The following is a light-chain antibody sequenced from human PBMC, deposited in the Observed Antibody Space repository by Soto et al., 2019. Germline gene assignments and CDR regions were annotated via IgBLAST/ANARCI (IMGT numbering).Light chain of an antibody. CDR2: GAF. CDR1: QSVSSN. CDR3: QQYNDWPLT. J-gene: IGKJ1*01. Sequence: EIVMTQSPATLSVSPGERGTLSCRASQSVSSNLAWYQQKPGQAPSLLIYGAFTRATGIPARFSGTGSGTEFTLTISSLQSEDFALYYCQQYNDWPLTFGQGTKVDI. V-gene: IGKV3-15*01.